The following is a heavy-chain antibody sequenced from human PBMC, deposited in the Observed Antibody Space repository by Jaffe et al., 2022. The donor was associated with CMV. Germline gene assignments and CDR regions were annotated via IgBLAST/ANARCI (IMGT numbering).Heavy chain of an antibody. CDR3: ARGVYSRNFDY. V-gene: IGHV4-34*01. J-gene: IGHJ4*02. D-gene: IGHD6-13*01. Sequence: QVQLQQWGAGLLKPSETLSLTCAVYGGSFSGYYWSWIRQPPGKGLEWIGEINHSGSTNYNPSLKSRVTISVDTSKNQFSLKLSSVTAADTAVYYCARGVYSRNFDYWGQGTLVTVSS. CDR1: GGSFSGYY. CDR2: INHSGST.